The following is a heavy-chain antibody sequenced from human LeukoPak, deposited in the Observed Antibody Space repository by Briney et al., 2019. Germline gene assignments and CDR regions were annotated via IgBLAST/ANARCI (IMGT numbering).Heavy chain of an antibody. CDR1: GDSISSYY. J-gene: IGHJ5*02. V-gene: IGHV4-59*08. CDR2: IYYSGST. Sequence: PSETLSLTCTVSGDSISSYYWSWIRQPPGKGLEWIGYIYYSGSTNYNPSLKSRVTISVDTSKNQLSLKLSSVTAADTAVYYCARHGDYYETGWFDPWGQGTLVTVSS. D-gene: IGHD3-22*01. CDR3: ARHGDYYETGWFDP.